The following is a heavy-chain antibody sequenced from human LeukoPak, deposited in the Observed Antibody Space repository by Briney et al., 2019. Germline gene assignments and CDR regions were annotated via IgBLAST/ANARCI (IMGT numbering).Heavy chain of an antibody. J-gene: IGHJ3*02. CDR2: FDPEDGET. Sequence: ASVKVSCKVSGYTLTELSMHWVRQAPGKGLEWMGGFDPEDGETIYAQKFQGRVTMTKDTSTDTAYMELSSLRSEDTAVYYCATAVNTDAFDIWGQGTMVTVSS. CDR1: GYTLTELS. V-gene: IGHV1-24*01. D-gene: IGHD4-17*01. CDR3: ATAVNTDAFDI.